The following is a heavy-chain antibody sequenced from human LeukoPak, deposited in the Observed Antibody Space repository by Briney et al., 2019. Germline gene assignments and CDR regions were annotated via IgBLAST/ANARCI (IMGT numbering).Heavy chain of an antibody. J-gene: IGHJ3*02. CDR2: INPSGGST. CDR1: GYTFTSYY. D-gene: IGHD3-22*01. CDR3: ARPTYDSSGYHDAFDI. Sequence: ASVKVSCKASGYTFTSYYMHWVRQAPGQGLEWMGIINPSGGSTSYAQKFQGRVTMTRDTSTSTVYMELSSLRSEDTAVYYCARPTYDSSGYHDAFDIWGQGTMVTVSS. V-gene: IGHV1-46*01.